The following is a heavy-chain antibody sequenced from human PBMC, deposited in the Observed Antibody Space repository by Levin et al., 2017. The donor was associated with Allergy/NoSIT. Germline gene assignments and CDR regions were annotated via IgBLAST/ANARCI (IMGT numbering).Heavy chain of an antibody. CDR1: GFTFSSYG. CDR2: IWYDGSNK. Sequence: GGSLRLSCAASGFTFSSYGMHWVRQAPGKGLEWVAVIWYDGSNKYYADSVKGRFTISRDNSKNTLYLQMNSLRAEDTAVYYCARDEGYSYGYGFDYMDVWGKGTTVTVSS. D-gene: IGHD5-18*01. CDR3: ARDEGYSYGYGFDYMDV. J-gene: IGHJ6*03. V-gene: IGHV3-33*01.